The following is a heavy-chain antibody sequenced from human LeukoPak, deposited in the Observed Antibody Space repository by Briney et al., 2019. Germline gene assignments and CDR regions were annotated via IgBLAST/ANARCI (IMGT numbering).Heavy chain of an antibody. CDR1: GGTFSSYA. V-gene: IGHV1-69*05. J-gene: IGHJ4*02. CDR2: IIPIFGTA. CDR3: ARDRIDGYNPDY. D-gene: IGHD5-24*01. Sequence: GASVKVSCKASGGTFSSYAISWVRQAPGQGLEWMGGIIPIFGTANYAQKFQGRVTITTDESTSTAYMELSSLRSEDTAVYYCARDRIDGYNPDYWGQGTLVTVSS.